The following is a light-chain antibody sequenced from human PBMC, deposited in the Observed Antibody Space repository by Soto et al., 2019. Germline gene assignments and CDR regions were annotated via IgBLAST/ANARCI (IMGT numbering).Light chain of an antibody. CDR3: MQGTHWPWT. CDR1: QSLVYSDGNSY. J-gene: IGKJ1*01. CDR2: KAS. V-gene: IGKV2-30*01. Sequence: DAVMTQSPLSLPVALGQPAAISCRSSQSLVYSDGNSYLNWFRQRPGQSPRRLIYKASNRDPGVPDRFSGSGSGTDFTLKITRVEAEDVGVYYCMQGTHWPWTFGQGTKVEIK.